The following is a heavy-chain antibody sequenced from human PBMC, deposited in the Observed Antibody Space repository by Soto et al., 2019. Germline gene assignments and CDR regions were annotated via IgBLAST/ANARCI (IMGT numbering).Heavy chain of an antibody. J-gene: IGHJ4*02. CDR3: ANTDYDGSWNFGS. CDR2: IYWDEDK. V-gene: IGHV2-5*02. D-gene: IGHD4-17*01. CDR1: GFSLTTRGPG. Sequence: QITLKESGPTLVKPTQTLTLTCTFSGFSLTTRGPGVGWIRQPPGKALECLAVIYWDEDKRYSPSLQNRRTISQDPPKNQVVLTLTNMDPVDTATYYCANTDYDGSWNFGSWGQGTPAADSS.